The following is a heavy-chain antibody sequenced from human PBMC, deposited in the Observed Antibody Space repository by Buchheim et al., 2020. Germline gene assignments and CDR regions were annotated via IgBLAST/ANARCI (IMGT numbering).Heavy chain of an antibody. J-gene: IGHJ6*02. Sequence: EVQLLESGGGLVQPGGSLRLSCAASGFTFSSYAMSWVRQAPGKGLEWVSGISGSGASTHYAASVKGRFTISRDNSENTLYLQMNSLRAEDTAVYYCAKDGYSSSWYYYGMDVWGQGTT. CDR1: GFTFSSYA. CDR3: AKDGYSSSWYYYGMDV. V-gene: IGHV3-23*01. CDR2: ISGSGAST. D-gene: IGHD6-13*01.